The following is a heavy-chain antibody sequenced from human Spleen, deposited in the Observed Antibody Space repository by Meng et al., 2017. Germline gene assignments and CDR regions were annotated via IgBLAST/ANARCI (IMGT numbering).Heavy chain of an antibody. CDR3: AGDTPTRFDY. V-gene: IGHV4-4*07. CDR1: GGSTNSFF. J-gene: IGHJ4*02. D-gene: IGHD5-18*01. Sequence: SETLSLTCTVSGGSTNSFFWTWIRQPAGKGLEWIGRIYTSGNTNYNPSLKSRVTMPVDTSKNQFSLKLTSVTAADTAVYYCAGDTPTRFDYWGQGTLVTVSS. CDR2: IYTSGNT.